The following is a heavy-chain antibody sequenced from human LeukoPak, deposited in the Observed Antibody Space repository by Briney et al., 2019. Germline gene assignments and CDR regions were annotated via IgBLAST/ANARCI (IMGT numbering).Heavy chain of an antibody. V-gene: IGHV3-30*02. CDR1: GFTFSSYG. CDR2: IRYDGSNK. J-gene: IGHJ4*02. D-gene: IGHD6-19*01. Sequence: GGSLRLSCAASGFTFSSYGMHWVRQAPGKGLEWVAFIRYDGSNKYYADSVKGRFTISRDNSKNTLYLQMNSLRAEDTAVYYCAPDWVAVAGTATLDYWGQGTLVTVSS. CDR3: APDWVAVAGTATLDY.